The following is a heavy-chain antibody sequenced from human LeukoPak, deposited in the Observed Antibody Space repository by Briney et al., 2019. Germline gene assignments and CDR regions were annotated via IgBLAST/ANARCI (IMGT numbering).Heavy chain of an antibody. Sequence: KTSETLSLTCTVSGGSISSYYWSWIRQPAGKGLEWIGRIYTSGSTNYNPSLKSRVTMSVDTSKNQFSLKLSSVTAADTAVYYCAREIIRALRYFDWLSVNWFDPWGQGTLVTVSS. CDR3: AREIIRALRYFDWLSVNWFDP. D-gene: IGHD3-9*01. CDR2: IYTSGST. CDR1: GGSISSYY. V-gene: IGHV4-4*07. J-gene: IGHJ5*02.